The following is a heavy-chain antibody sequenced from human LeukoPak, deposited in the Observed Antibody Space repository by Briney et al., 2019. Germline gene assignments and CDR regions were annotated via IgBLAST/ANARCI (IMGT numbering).Heavy chain of an antibody. Sequence: PGRSLRLSCAASGFTFSSYGMHWVRQAPGKGLEWVAVIWYDGSNKYYADSVKGRFSISRDNSKNTLYLQMNSLRAEDTAVYYCARDNAAVAGTFDYWGQGTLVTVSS. D-gene: IGHD6-19*01. CDR1: GFTFSSYG. CDR3: ARDNAAVAGTFDY. CDR2: IWYDGSNK. J-gene: IGHJ4*02. V-gene: IGHV3-33*01.